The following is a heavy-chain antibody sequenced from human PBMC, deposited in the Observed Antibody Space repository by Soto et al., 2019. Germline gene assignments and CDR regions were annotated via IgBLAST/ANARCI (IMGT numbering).Heavy chain of an antibody. Sequence: QVQLVQSGAEVKKPGSSVKVSCKASGGTFSSYAISWVRQAPGQGLEWMGGIIPIFGTANYAQKFQGRVTITADESTSTAYMELSSLRSEDTAVYYCARARLEHDYVWGSYRPFDYWGQGTLVTVSS. J-gene: IGHJ4*02. CDR1: GGTFSSYA. V-gene: IGHV1-69*12. D-gene: IGHD3-16*02. CDR3: ARARLEHDYVWGSYRPFDY. CDR2: IIPIFGTA.